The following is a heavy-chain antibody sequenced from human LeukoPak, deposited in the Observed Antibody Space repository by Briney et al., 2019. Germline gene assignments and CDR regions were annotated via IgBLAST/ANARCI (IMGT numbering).Heavy chain of an antibody. Sequence: SVKVSCKASGGTFSSYAISWVRQAPGQGLEWMGGIIPIFGTANYAQKFQGRVTITADESTSTAYMELSSLRAEDTAVYYCAVDFRYYYGSGSSPWGQGTLVTVSS. CDR2: IIPIFGTA. CDR3: AVDFRYYYGSGSSP. J-gene: IGHJ5*02. CDR1: GGTFSSYA. D-gene: IGHD3-10*01. V-gene: IGHV1-69*13.